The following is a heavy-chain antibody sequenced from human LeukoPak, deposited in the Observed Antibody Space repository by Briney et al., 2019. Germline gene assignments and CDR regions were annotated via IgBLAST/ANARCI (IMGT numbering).Heavy chain of an antibody. D-gene: IGHD2-15*01. J-gene: IGHJ6*02. CDR1: GFTFSSYS. V-gene: IGHV3-48*02. CDR3: TRGPGYCSGGRCYYGMDV. CDR2: ISSSSTTI. Sequence: PGGSLRLSCAASGFTFSSYSMNWVRQAPGKGLEWVSYISSSSTTIYYADSEKGRFTISRDNAKNSLYLQMNSLRDEDTAVYYCTRGPGYCSGGRCYYGMDVWGQGTTVTVSS.